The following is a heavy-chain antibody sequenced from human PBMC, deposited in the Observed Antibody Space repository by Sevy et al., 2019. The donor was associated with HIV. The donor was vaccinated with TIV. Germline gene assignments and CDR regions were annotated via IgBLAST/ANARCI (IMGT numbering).Heavy chain of an antibody. J-gene: IGHJ5*02. V-gene: IGHV3-30*04. CDR3: AGDLGQEQWLVRGNWFDP. Sequence: GGSLRLSCAASGFTFSMYGMQWVRQAPGKGLEWVAGISYEGSNKYYADSVKGRFTISRDNSKNKLYLQMNSLRGEDTAVDYYAGDLGQEQWLVRGNWFDPWGQGTLVTVSS. CDR1: GFTFSMYG. CDR2: ISYEGSNK. D-gene: IGHD6-19*01.